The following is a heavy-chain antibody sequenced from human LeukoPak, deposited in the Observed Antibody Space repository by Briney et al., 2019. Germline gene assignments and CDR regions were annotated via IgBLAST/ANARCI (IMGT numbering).Heavy chain of an antibody. J-gene: IGHJ6*03. V-gene: IGHV1-2*02. D-gene: IGHD3-10*01. CDR2: INPNNGGT. CDR1: GYTFTGYY. CDR3: ARDYYGSGVPDFYYYYMDV. Sequence: ASVKVSFKSSGYTFTGYYIHWVRQAPGQGPQYMGWINPNNGGTNYAPNFQGRVTMTRDTSISTAYMELSRLRYDDTATYYCARDYYGSGVPDFYYYYMDVWGKGTTVTVSS.